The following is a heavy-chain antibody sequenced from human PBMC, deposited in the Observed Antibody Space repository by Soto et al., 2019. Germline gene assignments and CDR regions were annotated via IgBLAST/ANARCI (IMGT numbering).Heavy chain of an antibody. CDR3: AREIAVPGNWYFDL. CDR2: IDTSGHT. J-gene: IGHJ2*01. Sequence: EVQLVESGGGLIQPGGSLRLSCAASGFTFSRHAMHWVRQPIGKGLEWVSGIDTSGHTYYPESVKGRFTISRENAKESLYLQMNTLTAGDTAVYYCAREIAVPGNWYFDLWGRGTLVTVSS. CDR1: GFTFSRHA. D-gene: IGHD6-19*01. V-gene: IGHV3-13*01.